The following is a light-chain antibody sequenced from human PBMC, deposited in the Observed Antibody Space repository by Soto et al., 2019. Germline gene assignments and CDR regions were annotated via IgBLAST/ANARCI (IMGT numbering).Light chain of an antibody. CDR2: GAS. J-gene: IGKJ3*01. CDR3: QEYNSWPQFS. CDR1: QSGSSS. V-gene: IGKV3-15*01. Sequence: EIVMTQSPATLSVSPGERVTLSCRASQSGSSSLAWYQQKPGQAHRLLIYGASTKATGIPARFSGSGSGTEFALTISNLKSEDFAVCYCQEYNSWPQFSFGPGTKVDIK.